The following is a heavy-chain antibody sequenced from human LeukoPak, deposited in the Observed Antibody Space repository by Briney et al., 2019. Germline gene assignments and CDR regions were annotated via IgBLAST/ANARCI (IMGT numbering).Heavy chain of an antibody. CDR3: TTILFDYGDYFDY. J-gene: IGHJ4*02. CDR2: IKQDGSEK. V-gene: IGHV3-7*05. CDR1: GITFSSFW. D-gene: IGHD4-17*01. Sequence: GGSLRLSCAASGITFSSFWMSWVRQAPGKGLEWVANIKQDGSEKYYVDSVKGRFTISRDNAKNSLYLQMNSLRAEDTAVYYCTTILFDYGDYFDYWGQGTLVTVSS.